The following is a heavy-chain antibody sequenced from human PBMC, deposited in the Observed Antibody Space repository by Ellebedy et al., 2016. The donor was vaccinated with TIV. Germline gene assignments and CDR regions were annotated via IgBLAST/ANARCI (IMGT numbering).Heavy chain of an antibody. CDR3: ARYITMVRGVIFAFDI. CDR2: IYYSGST. V-gene: IGHV4-59*01. D-gene: IGHD3-10*01. J-gene: IGHJ3*02. CDR1: GGSISSYY. Sequence: SETLSLTXTVSGGSISSYYWSWIRQPPGKGLEWIGYIYYSGSTNYNPSLKSRVTISVDTSKNQFSLKLSSVTAADTAVYYCARYITMVRGVIFAFDIWGQGTMVTVSS.